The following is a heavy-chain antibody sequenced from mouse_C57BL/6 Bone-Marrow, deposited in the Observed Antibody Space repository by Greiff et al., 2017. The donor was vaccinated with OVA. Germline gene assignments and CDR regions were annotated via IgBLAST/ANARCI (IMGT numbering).Heavy chain of an antibody. CDR3: ARNGKKDY. J-gene: IGHJ2*01. CDR1: GYSFTGYY. V-gene: IGHV1-42*01. CDR2: INPSTGGT. D-gene: IGHD1-2*01. Sequence: EVQGVESGPELVKPGASVKISCKASGYSFTGYYMNWVKQSPEKSLEWIGEINPSTGGTTYNQKFKAKATLTVDKSSSTAYMQLKSLTSEDSAVYYCARNGKKDYWGQGTTLTVSS.